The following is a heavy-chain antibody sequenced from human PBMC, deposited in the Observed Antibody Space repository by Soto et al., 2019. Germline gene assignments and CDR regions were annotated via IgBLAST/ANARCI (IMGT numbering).Heavy chain of an antibody. J-gene: IGHJ4*02. CDR3: AKDHDPVLGFGEVY. CDR2: ISYDGSNK. CDR1: GFTFSSYG. Sequence: QVQLVESGGGVVQPGRSLRLSCAASGFTFSSYGMHWVRQAPGKGLEWVAVISYDGSNKYYADSVKGRFTISRDNSKNTLYLQMNSLRAEDTAVYYCAKDHDPVLGFGEVYWGQGTLVTVSS. D-gene: IGHD3-10*01. V-gene: IGHV3-30*18.